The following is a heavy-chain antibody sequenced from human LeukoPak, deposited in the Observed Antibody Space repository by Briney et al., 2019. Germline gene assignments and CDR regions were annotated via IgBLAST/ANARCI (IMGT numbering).Heavy chain of an antibody. D-gene: IGHD1-14*01. CDR1: RFTFSNYA. V-gene: IGHV3-23*01. Sequence: GGSLRLSCAASRFTFSNYAMSWVRQAPGQGLEWVSAISGTGGRTYYADSLKGRFTISRDNAKKSLFLELNSLRADDTAVFYCARDPGSSAFDLWGQGSLVTVST. CDR2: ISGTGGRT. CDR3: ARDPGSSAFDL. J-gene: IGHJ4*02.